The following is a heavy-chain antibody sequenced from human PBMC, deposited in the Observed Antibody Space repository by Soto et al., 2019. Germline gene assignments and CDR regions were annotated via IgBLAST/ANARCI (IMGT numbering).Heavy chain of an antibody. V-gene: IGHV1-18*01. Sequence: QVQLVQSGAEVKKPGASVKVSCKASGYTFTSYGISWVRQAPGQGLEWMGWISAYNGNTNYAQKLQGRVTMTTDTSTSTAYMELRSLRSDDTAVYYCARRGYCGGDCYPPYYYYGMDVWGQGTTVTVSS. CDR1: GYTFTSYG. J-gene: IGHJ6*02. CDR2: ISAYNGNT. D-gene: IGHD2-21*02. CDR3: ARRGYCGGDCYPPYYYYGMDV.